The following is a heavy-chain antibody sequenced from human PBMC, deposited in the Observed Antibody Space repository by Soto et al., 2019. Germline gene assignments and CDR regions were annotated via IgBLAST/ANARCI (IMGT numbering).Heavy chain of an antibody. J-gene: IGHJ4*02. CDR3: GRGSMGRGSGSYYNPRYFDY. D-gene: IGHD3-10*01. V-gene: IGHV4-59*01. Sequence: SETLSLTCTVSGGSISSYYWSWIRQPPGKGLEWIGYIYYSGSTNYNPSLKSRVTISVDTSKNQFSLKLSSVTAADTAVYYCGRGSMGRGSGSYYNPRYFDYWGQGTLVTVSS. CDR2: IYYSGST. CDR1: GGSISSYY.